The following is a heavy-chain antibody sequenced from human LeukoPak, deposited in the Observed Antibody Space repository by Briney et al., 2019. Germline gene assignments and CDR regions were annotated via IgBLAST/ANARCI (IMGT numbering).Heavy chain of an antibody. D-gene: IGHD1-26*01. CDR1: GYTFTTYG. Sequence: ASVKVSCKPSGYTFTTYGISWVRQAPGQGLEWMGWISAYNGNTNYAQKLQGRVTMTTDTSTSTAYMELRSLRSDDTAVYYCASAPYSGSYWNYFDYWGQGTLVTVSS. V-gene: IGHV1-18*01. J-gene: IGHJ4*02. CDR3: ASAPYSGSYWNYFDY. CDR2: ISAYNGNT.